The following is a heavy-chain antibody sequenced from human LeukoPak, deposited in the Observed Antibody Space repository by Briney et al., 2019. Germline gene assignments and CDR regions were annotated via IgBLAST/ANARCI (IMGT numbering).Heavy chain of an antibody. CDR2: IIPILGIA. CDR3: ARDYSSGWTPY. CDR1: GGTFSSYT. J-gene: IGHJ4*02. Sequence: SVKVSCKASGGTFSSYTISWVRQAPGQGLEWMGRIIPILGIANYAQKFQGRVTITADKSTSTAYMELSSLRSEDTAVYYCARDYSSGWTPYWGQGTLVTVSS. D-gene: IGHD6-19*01. V-gene: IGHV1-69*04.